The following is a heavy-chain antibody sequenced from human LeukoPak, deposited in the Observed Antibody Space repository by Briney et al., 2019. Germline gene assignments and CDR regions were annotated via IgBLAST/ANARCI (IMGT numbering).Heavy chain of an antibody. D-gene: IGHD6-19*01. CDR3: ARGEQWQWES. CDR2: IYHTGST. Sequence: SETLSLTCDVSGYSISSDFYWGWIRQPPEKGLEWIGSIYHTGSTYYDPSLTSRVTILEDTSKNQFSLKLTSVTAADTAVYYCARGEQWQWESWGQGPLVIVSS. J-gene: IGHJ4*02. CDR1: GYSISSDFY. V-gene: IGHV4-38-2*01.